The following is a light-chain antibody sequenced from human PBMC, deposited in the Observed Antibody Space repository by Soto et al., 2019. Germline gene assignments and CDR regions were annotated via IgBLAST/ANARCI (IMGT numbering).Light chain of an antibody. CDR1: SSDIGGYNY. Sequence: QSALTQPASVSGSPGQSITVSCTGTSSDIGGYNYVSWYQQHPGKAPKLMIYEVSNRPSGVSDRFSGSKFGNTASLTISGLQAEDEADYYCSSYTSTGTNLALGNGTKVT. V-gene: IGLV2-14*01. CDR2: EVS. CDR3: SSYTSTGTNLA. J-gene: IGLJ1*01.